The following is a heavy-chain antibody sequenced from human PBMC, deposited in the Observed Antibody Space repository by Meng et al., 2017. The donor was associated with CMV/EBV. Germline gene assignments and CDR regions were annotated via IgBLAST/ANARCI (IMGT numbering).Heavy chain of an antibody. Sequence: ASVQVSCKASGYTFTGYYMHWVRQAPGQGLEWMGWINPNSGGTNYAQKFQGRVNMTRDTSISTAYMELSRLRSDDTAVYYCARVPYCSSTSCYLWFDPWGQGTMVTVSS. V-gene: IGHV1-2*02. CDR2: INPNSGGT. D-gene: IGHD2-2*01. J-gene: IGHJ5*02. CDR1: GYTFTGYY. CDR3: ARVPYCSSTSCYLWFDP.